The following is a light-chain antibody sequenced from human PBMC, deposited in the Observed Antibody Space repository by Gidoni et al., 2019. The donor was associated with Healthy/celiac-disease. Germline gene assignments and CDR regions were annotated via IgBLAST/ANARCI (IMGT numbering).Light chain of an antibody. CDR1: QSVSSN. CDR2: GAS. J-gene: IGKJ1*01. Sequence: EIVMTQSPATLSVSPGERATLSCRASQSVSSNLARYQQKPGQAPRLLIYGASTRATGIPARFSGSGSGTEFTLTISSLQSEDFAVYYCQQYNNWPPWRTFGQGTKVEIK. V-gene: IGKV3-15*01. CDR3: QQYNNWPPWRT.